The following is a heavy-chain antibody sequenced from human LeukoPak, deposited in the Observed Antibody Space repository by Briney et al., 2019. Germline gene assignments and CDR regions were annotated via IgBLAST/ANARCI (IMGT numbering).Heavy chain of an antibody. D-gene: IGHD3-22*01. CDR3: ARDNAPFYYDSSGYSYAFDI. V-gene: IGHV1-46*01. J-gene: IGHJ3*02. CDR1: GYTFTSYY. Sequence: GASVKVSCKASGYTFTSYYMHWVRQAPGQGLEWMGIINPSGGSTSYAQKFQGRVTMTRDTSTSTVYVELSSLRSEDTAVYYCARDNAPFYYDSSGYSYAFDIWGQGTMVTVSS. CDR2: INPSGGST.